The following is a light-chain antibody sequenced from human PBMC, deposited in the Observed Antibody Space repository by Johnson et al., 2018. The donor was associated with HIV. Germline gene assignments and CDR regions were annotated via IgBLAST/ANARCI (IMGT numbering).Light chain of an antibody. J-gene: IGLJ1*01. CDR1: SSNIENYF. Sequence: QSVLTQPPSVSAAPGQRVNISCSGHSSNIENYFVSWYQQLPGAAPRLLIYEDNKRPSGIPDRLSGSKSGASATLGITGLQTGDEADYYCGVWDASLSPHYVFGTGTTVIVL. CDR2: EDN. V-gene: IGLV1-51*02. CDR3: GVWDASLSPHYV.